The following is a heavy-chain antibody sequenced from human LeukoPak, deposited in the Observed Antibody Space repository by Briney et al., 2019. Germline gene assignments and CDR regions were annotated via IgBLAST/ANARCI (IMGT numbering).Heavy chain of an antibody. V-gene: IGHV1-18*01. CDR3: ARDEGFGELLVGY. D-gene: IGHD3-10*01. J-gene: IGHJ4*02. CDR1: GYTFTTYG. CDR2: ISAYNGNT. Sequence: ATVSVSFTASGYTFTTYGISWVRQAPGQGLGWMGWISAYNGNTNYAQTLQGRVTMTTAISTSTAYMELRSLRCDETAVYYGARDEGFGELLVGYWGQGTLVTVSS.